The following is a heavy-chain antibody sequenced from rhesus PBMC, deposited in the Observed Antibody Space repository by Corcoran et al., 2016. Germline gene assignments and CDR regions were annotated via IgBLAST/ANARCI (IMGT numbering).Heavy chain of an antibody. CDR1: CSSISSGSR. V-gene: IGHV4-127*01. J-gene: IGHJ4*01. D-gene: IGHD4-29*01. CDR3: ARESTAAGFDY. CDR2: IGGRSGST. Sequence: QVQLKESGPGLVKPSATPSLTCAVSCSSISSGSRWSWIRQPPGKGLEWIGYIGGRSGSTNYNPSLKSRVTFSIDTSKNQFSLKLSSVTAADTAVYYWARESTAAGFDYWGQGVLVTVSS.